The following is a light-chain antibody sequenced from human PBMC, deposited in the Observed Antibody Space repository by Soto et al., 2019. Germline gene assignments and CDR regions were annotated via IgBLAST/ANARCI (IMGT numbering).Light chain of an antibody. CDR2: GAS. Sequence: EIVLTQSPGTLSLSPGERATLSCRASQSVSSSCLAWYQQKPGQAPRLLIYGASSRATGIPDRFSGSGSGTGFTLTISRLEPEDFAVYYCQQCGSLPLTFGGGTKVEIK. CDR1: QSVSSSC. CDR3: QQCGSLPLT. J-gene: IGKJ4*01. V-gene: IGKV3-20*01.